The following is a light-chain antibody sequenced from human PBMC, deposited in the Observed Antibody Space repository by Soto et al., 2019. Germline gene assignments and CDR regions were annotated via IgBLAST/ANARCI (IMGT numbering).Light chain of an antibody. CDR2: DAS. CDR1: QSVSSY. Sequence: EIVVTQSPATLSSSPGERATLSCRASQSVSSYLAWYQQKPGQAPRLLIYDASNRATGVPARFSGSGSGTDFTLTISSLEPEDFAVYYCQQRSNWPRTFGQGTKMEIK. V-gene: IGKV3-11*01. CDR3: QQRSNWPRT. J-gene: IGKJ1*01.